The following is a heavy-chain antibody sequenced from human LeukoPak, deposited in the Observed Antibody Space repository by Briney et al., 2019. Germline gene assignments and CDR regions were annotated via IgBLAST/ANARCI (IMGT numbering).Heavy chain of an antibody. D-gene: IGHD3-22*01. CDR3: ASTYYYDSSGYYYPYYFDY. CDR1: GGTFSSYA. J-gene: IGHJ4*02. V-gene: IGHV1-69*06. CDR2: IIPIFGTA. Sequence: SVKVSCKASGGTFSSYAISWVRQAPGQGLEWMGRIIPIFGTANYAQKFQGRVTITADKSTSTAYMELSSLRSEDTAVYYCASTYYYDSSGYYYPYYFDYWGQGTLVTASS.